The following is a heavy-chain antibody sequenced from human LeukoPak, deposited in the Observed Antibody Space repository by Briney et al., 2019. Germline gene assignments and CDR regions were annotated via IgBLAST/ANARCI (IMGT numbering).Heavy chain of an antibody. CDR1: GFTFDDDG. J-gene: IGHJ5*02. CDR3: ARDLGSTSCWFDP. D-gene: IGHD2-2*01. V-gene: IGHV3-20*01. CDR2: INWNGGST. Sequence: GGSLRLSCAASGFTFDDDGMSWGRQAPGKGLEWVSGINWNGGSTGYADSVKGRFTISRDNAKNSLYLQMNSLRAEDTALYHCARDLGSTSCWFDPWGQGTLVTVSS.